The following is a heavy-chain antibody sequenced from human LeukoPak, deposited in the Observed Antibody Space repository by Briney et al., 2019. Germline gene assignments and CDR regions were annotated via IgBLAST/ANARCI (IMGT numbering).Heavy chain of an antibody. CDR2: ISNSNSFI. D-gene: IGHD5-18*01. CDR3: ARDGGYSYGSDY. Sequence: GGSLRLSCAASGFSFSSYSMNWVRQAPGKGLEWVSYISNSNSFIYYADSVKGRFTISRDNTENSLYLQMNSLRAEDTAVYYCARDGGYSYGSDYSGEGTMVTVSS. CDR1: GFSFSSYS. J-gene: IGHJ4*02. V-gene: IGHV3-21*01.